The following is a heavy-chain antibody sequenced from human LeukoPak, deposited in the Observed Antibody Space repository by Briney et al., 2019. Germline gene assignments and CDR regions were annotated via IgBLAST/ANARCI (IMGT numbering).Heavy chain of an antibody. CDR3: ARVGGYSGYDYFDY. CDR2: IYYSGST. CDR1: GGSISSYY. V-gene: IGHV4-59*01. Sequence: ASETLSLTCTVSGGSISSYYWSWIRQPPGKGLEWIGYIYYSGSTNYNPSLKSRVTISVDTSKNQFSLKLSSVTAADTAVYYCARVGGYSGYDYFDYWGQGTLVTVSS. D-gene: IGHD5-12*01. J-gene: IGHJ4*02.